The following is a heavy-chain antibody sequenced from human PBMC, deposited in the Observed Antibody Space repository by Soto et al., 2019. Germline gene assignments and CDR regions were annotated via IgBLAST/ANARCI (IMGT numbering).Heavy chain of an antibody. CDR1: GYTFTGYY. CDR3: ARARGSSSYYYYGMDV. Sequence: GASVKVSCKASGYTFTGYYMHWVRQAPGQGLEWMGWINPNSGGTNYAQKFQGWVTMTRVTSISTAYMELSRLRSDDTAVYYCARARGSSSYYYYGMDVWGQGTTVTVSS. J-gene: IGHJ6*02. D-gene: IGHD6-6*01. CDR2: INPNSGGT. V-gene: IGHV1-2*04.